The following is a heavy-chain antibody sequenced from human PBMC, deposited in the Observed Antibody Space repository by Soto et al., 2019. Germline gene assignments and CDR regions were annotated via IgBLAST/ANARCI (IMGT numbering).Heavy chain of an antibody. Sequence: SETLSLTCTVSGGSISSSSYYWGWIRQPPGKGLEWIGSIYYSGSTYYNPSLKSRVTISVDTSKNQFSLKLSSVTAADTAVYYCARLGTYYYDSSGYFYFDYWGQGTLVTVSS. D-gene: IGHD3-22*01. CDR2: IYYSGST. V-gene: IGHV4-39*01. CDR3: ARLGTYYYDSSGYFYFDY. CDR1: GGSISSSSYY. J-gene: IGHJ4*02.